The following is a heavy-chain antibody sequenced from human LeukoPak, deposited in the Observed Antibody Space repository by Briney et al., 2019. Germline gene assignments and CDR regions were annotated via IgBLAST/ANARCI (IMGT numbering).Heavy chain of an antibody. V-gene: IGHV1-18*01. CDR3: ATERWLAIDY. J-gene: IGHJ4*02. CDR2: ISAYNGNT. CDR1: GYTFTSYG. D-gene: IGHD6-19*01. Sequence: ASVKVSCKASGYTFTSYGISWVRQAPRQGLEWMGWISAYNGNTNYAQKLQGRVTMTTDISTSTAYMELRSLRSDDTAVYYCATERWLAIDYWGQGTLVTVSS.